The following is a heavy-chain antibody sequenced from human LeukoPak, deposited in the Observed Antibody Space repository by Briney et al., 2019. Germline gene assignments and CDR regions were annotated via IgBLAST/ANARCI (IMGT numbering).Heavy chain of an antibody. CDR3: ASNRYNWNDGFDP. Sequence: ASVKVSCKASGGTFSSYAINWVRQAPGQGLEWMGRIIPILGIANYAQKFQGRVTIAADKSTSTAYMELSSLRSEDTAVYYCASNRYNWNDGFDPWGQGTLVTVSS. CDR1: GGTFSSYA. D-gene: IGHD1-1*01. CDR2: IIPILGIA. V-gene: IGHV1-69*04. J-gene: IGHJ5*02.